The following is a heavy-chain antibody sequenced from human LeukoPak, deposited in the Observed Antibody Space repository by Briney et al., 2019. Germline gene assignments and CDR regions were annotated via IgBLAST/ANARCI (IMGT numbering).Heavy chain of an antibody. Sequence: SETLSLTCTVSGGSISSYYWSWVRQPPGKGLECIGYIYYSGSTNYNPSLKSRVTISADTSKNQFSLKLSSVTAADTAVYYCARERMGYCSGGSCRHNWFDPWGQGTLVTVSS. CDR1: GGSISSYY. D-gene: IGHD2-15*01. CDR2: IYYSGST. CDR3: ARERMGYCSGGSCRHNWFDP. J-gene: IGHJ5*02. V-gene: IGHV4-59*01.